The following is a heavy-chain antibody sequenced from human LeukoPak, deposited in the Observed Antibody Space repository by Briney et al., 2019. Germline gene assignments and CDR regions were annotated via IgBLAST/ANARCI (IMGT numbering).Heavy chain of an antibody. Sequence: GGSLRLSCAASGFTFSSYWMSWVRQAPGKGLEWMGGFDPEDGETIYAQKFQGRVTMTEDTSTDTAYMELSSLRSEDTAVYYCATGTRWTEEYRFDYWGQGTLVTVSS. D-gene: IGHD1-1*01. CDR3: ATGTRWTEEYRFDY. J-gene: IGHJ4*02. V-gene: IGHV1-24*01. CDR1: GFTFSSYW. CDR2: FDPEDGET.